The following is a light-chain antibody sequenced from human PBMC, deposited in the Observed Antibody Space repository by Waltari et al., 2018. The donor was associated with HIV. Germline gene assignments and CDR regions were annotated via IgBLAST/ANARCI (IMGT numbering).Light chain of an antibody. CDR3: SSYAGTYNFEFYV. J-gene: IGLJ1*01. Sequence: QSALTQPRSVSGSPGQSVTISCTGTSSDVGGYNFVSWYQHHPGKAPKLIIYDVNKRPSGVPDRFSGSKSGNTASLTISGLQAEDDSDYYCSSYAGTYNFEFYVFGTGTKVTVL. CDR1: SSDVGGYNF. V-gene: IGLV2-11*01. CDR2: DVN.